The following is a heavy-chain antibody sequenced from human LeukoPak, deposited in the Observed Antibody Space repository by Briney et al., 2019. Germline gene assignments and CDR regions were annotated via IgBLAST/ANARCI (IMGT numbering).Heavy chain of an antibody. CDR1: GGSISSYY. J-gene: IGHJ5*02. D-gene: IGHD3-3*01. CDR2: IYTSGST. Sequence: PSETLSLTCTVSGGSISSYYWSWIRQPAGKGLEWIGRIYTSGSTNYNPSLKSRVTMSVDTSKNQFSLKLSSVTAADTAVYYCARDRRGSTGEWLGFSWFDPWGQGTLVTVSS. CDR3: ARDRRGSTGEWLGFSWFDP. V-gene: IGHV4-4*07.